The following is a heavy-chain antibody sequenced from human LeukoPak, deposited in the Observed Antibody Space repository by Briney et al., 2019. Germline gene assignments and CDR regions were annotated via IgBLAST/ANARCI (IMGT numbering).Heavy chain of an antibody. V-gene: IGHV3-30*02. CDR3: AKAYSSDWYGPLDY. D-gene: IGHD6-19*01. J-gene: IGHJ4*02. CDR2: IRYDGSNK. CDR1: GFTFSSYG. Sequence: GGSLRLSCAASGFTFSSYGMHWVRQAPGKGLEWVAFIRYDGSNKYYADSVKGRFTISRDTSKNTLYLQMNSLRAEDTAMYYCAKAYSSDWYGPLDYWGQGTLVTVSS.